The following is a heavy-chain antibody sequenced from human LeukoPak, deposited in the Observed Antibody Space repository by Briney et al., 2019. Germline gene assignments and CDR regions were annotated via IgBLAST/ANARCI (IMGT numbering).Heavy chain of an antibody. V-gene: IGHV3-33*01. CDR2: IWYDGSNK. D-gene: IGHD6-19*01. CDR1: GFTFSSYG. J-gene: IGHJ5*01. CDR3: ARVAVAGPTGWFDS. Sequence: GRSLRLSCAASGFTFSSYGMHWVRQAPGKGLEWVAVIWYDGSNKYFADSVKGRFTISRDNVDNVVHLQMSSLRNEDTAFYYCARVAVAGPTGWFDSWGQGTLVTVSS.